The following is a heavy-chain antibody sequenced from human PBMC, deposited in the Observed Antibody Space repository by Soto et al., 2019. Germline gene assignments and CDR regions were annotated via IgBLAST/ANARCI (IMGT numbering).Heavy chain of an antibody. CDR1: GFSFSTYA. CDR3: AKDLRTSTSYYYGMDV. V-gene: IGHV3-23*01. D-gene: IGHD1-26*01. CDR2: ISATGGST. J-gene: IGHJ6*02. Sequence: EAQLLESGGGLVQPGGSLRLSCAASGFSFSTYAMSWVRQAPGKGLEWVSVISATGGSTFYADSVKGRFTVSRDNSRNTLYLQMISLRVEDTALYYCAKDLRTSTSYYYGMDVWAKGPRSPSP.